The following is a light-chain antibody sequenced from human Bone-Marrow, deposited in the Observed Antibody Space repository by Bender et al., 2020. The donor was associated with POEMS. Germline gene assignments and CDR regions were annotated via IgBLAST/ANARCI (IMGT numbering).Light chain of an antibody. CDR2: EVT. Sequence: QSALTQPASVSGSPGQSITISCTGASSDVGAYNLVSWYQQHPGKAPKLLIYEVTKRPSGVPDRFSGSKSGNTASLTVSGLQAEDEADYYCSSYAGSNKLLFGGGTKVTVL. V-gene: IGLV2-8*01. J-gene: IGLJ2*01. CDR1: SSDVGAYNL. CDR3: SSYAGSNKLL.